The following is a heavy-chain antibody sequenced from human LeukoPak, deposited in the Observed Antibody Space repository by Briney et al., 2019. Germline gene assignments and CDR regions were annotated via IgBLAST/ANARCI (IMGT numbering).Heavy chain of an antibody. CDR2: INHSGST. D-gene: IGHD3-10*01. J-gene: IGHJ5*02. V-gene: IGHV4-34*01. CDR3: ARGGRYYGSGSPNWFDP. CDR1: GGSFSGYY. Sequence: SETLSLTCAVYGGSFSGYYWSWIRQPPGKGLEWIGEINHSGSTNYNPSLKSRVTISVDTSKNQFSLKLSSVTAADTAVYYCARGGRYYGSGSPNWFDPWGQGTLVIVSS.